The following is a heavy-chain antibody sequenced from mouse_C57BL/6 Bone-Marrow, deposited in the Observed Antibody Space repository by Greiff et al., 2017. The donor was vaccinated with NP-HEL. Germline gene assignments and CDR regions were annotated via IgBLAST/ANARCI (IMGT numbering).Heavy chain of an antibody. CDR2: INPSTGGT. CDR3: ADGRAPYYYAMDY. D-gene: IGHD1-1*01. Sequence: EVQRVESGPELVKPGASVKISCKASGYSFTGYYMNWVKQSPEKSLEWIGEINPSTGGTTYNQKFKAKATLTVDKSSSTAYMQLKSLTSEDSAVYYCADGRAPYYYAMDYWGQGTSVTVSS. CDR1: GYSFTGYY. J-gene: IGHJ4*01. V-gene: IGHV1-42*01.